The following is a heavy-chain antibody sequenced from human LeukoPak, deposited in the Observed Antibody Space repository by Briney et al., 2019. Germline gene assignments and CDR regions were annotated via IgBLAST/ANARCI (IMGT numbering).Heavy chain of an antibody. CDR1: GGSISSYY. CDR3: ARDNWNDGPIDY. CDR2: IYYSGST. V-gene: IGHV4-59*08. D-gene: IGHD1-1*01. Sequence: PSETLSLTCTVSGGSISSYYWSWIRQPPGKGLEWIGYIYYSGSTNYNPSLKSRVTISVDTSKNQFSLKLSSVTAADTAVYYCARDNWNDGPIDYWGQGTLVTVSS. J-gene: IGHJ4*02.